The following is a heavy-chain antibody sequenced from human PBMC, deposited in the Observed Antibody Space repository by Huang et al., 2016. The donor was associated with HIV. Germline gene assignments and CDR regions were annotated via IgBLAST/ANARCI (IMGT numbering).Heavy chain of an antibody. D-gene: IGHD6-13*01. CDR1: GFTFSSYG. CDR3: AKGGSAAAVLDF. CDR2: ISYDGKTK. Sequence: QVQLVESGGGVVQPGRSLRISCAASGFTFSSYGMHWVRQAPGKGLECVAVISYDGKTKYYADCVKGRFSISRDNSKTTVYLQLNSLRVEDTAVYYCAKGGSAAAVLDFWGQGTLVTVSS. J-gene: IGHJ4*02. V-gene: IGHV3-30*18.